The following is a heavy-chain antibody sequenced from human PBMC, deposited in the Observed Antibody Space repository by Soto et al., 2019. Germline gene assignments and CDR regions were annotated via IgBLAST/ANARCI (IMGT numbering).Heavy chain of an antibody. CDR1: GGSISSYY. D-gene: IGHD3-22*01. Sequence: SETLSLTRTVSGGSISSYYWSWIRQPPGKGLEWIGYIYYSGSTNYNPSLKSRVTISVDTSKNQFSLKLSSVTAADTAVYYCARGAYYYDSSGYYYFDYWGQGTLVTVSS. CDR3: ARGAYYYDSSGYYYFDY. J-gene: IGHJ4*02. V-gene: IGHV4-59*01. CDR2: IYYSGST.